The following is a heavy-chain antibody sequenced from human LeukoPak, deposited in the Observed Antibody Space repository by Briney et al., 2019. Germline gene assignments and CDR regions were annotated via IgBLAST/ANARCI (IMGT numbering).Heavy chain of an antibody. V-gene: IGHV4-59*01. J-gene: IGHJ5*02. CDR1: GGSISSYY. CDR3: ARAGYYGSAPKPGWFDP. Sequence: SETLSLTCTVSGGSISSYYWSWIRQPPGKGLEWIGYIYYSGSTNCNPSLNSRVTISVDTSKNQFSLKLSSVTAADTAVYYCARAGYYGSAPKPGWFDPWGQGTLVTVSS. CDR2: IYYSGST. D-gene: IGHD3-10*01.